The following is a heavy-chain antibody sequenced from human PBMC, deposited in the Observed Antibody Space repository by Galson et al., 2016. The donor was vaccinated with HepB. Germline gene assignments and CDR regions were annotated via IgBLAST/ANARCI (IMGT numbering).Heavy chain of an antibody. CDR3: ARDLENYDFWSGYYKCLDY. D-gene: IGHD3-3*01. CDR1: GYTFTNYG. J-gene: IGHJ4*02. V-gene: IGHV1-18*01. Sequence: SVKVSCKASGYTFTNYGINWVRQAPGQGLEWMGWISAYNGNTVYAQKLQGRVTMTTDTSTSTAYMELRSLRSDGTAVYYCARDLENYDFWSGYYKCLDYWGQGTPVTVSS. CDR2: ISAYNGNT.